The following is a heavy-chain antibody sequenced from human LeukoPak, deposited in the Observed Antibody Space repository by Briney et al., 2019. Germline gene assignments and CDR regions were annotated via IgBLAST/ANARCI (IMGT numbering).Heavy chain of an antibody. CDR3: AKGFSIGYYYYGMDV. CDR2: ISGDGGST. Sequence: GGSLRLSCAASGFTVRSNYMSWVRQAPGKGLEWVSLISGDGGSTYYADSVKGRFTISRDNSKNSLYLQMNSLRTEDTTLYYCAKGFSIGYYYYGMDVWGQGTTVTVSS. CDR1: GFTVRSNY. D-gene: IGHD3-3*01. J-gene: IGHJ6*02. V-gene: IGHV3-43*02.